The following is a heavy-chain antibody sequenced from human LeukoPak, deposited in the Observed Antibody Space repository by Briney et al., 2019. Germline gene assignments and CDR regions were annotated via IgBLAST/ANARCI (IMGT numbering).Heavy chain of an antibody. D-gene: IGHD6-19*01. Sequence: TGGSLRLSCAASGFTFSSYAMHWVRQAPGKGLEWVAVISYDGSNKYYADSVKGRFTISRDNSKNTLYLQMNSLRAGDTAVYYCARARARSSGWYQKGAFDIWGQGTMVTVSS. CDR1: GFTFSSYA. V-gene: IGHV3-30*14. CDR3: ARARARSSGWYQKGAFDI. J-gene: IGHJ3*02. CDR2: ISYDGSNK.